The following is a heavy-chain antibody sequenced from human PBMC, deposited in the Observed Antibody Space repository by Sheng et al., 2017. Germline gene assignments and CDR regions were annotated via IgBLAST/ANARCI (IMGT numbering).Heavy chain of an antibody. CDR1: GFTFDDYA. Sequence: EVQLVESGGGLVQPGRSLRLSCAASGFTFDDYAMHWVRQAPGKGLEWVSGISWNSGRIEYAESVKGRFTISRDNAKNSLYLQMNSLRAEDMAFYYCAKDINYGISGGGFGHWGQGTPGSPSPQ. CDR3: AKDINYGISGGGFGH. V-gene: IGHV3-9*03. CDR2: ISWNSGRI. J-gene: IGHJ4*02. D-gene: IGHD3-22*01.